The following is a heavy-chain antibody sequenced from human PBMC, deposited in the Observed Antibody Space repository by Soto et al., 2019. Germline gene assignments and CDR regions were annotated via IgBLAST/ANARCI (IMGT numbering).Heavy chain of an antibody. V-gene: IGHV3-30*18. J-gene: IGHJ4*02. Sequence: QVQLVESGGGVVQPGRSLRLSCAASGFTFSSYGMHWVRQAPGKGLEGVAVISYDGSNKYYADSVKGPFTISRDNSKNTLYLQMNSLRAEDTAVYYCAKDYADIFTGFYPTLGYWGQGTLVTVSS. D-gene: IGHD3-9*01. CDR2: ISYDGSNK. CDR1: GFTFSSYG. CDR3: AKDYADIFTGFYPTLGY.